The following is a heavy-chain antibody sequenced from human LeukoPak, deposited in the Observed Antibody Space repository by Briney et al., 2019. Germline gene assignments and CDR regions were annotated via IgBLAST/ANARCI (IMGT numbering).Heavy chain of an antibody. V-gene: IGHV3-30*04. CDR2: ISYDGSNK. CDR3: ARGPRVATYYFDY. D-gene: IGHD5-12*01. CDR1: GFTFSSYA. J-gene: IGHJ4*02. Sequence: GRSLRLSCAASGFTFSSYAMHWVRQAPGKGLEWVAVISYDGSNKYYADSVKGRFTISRDNSKNTLYLQMNSLRAEDTAVYYCARGPRVATYYFDYWGQGALVTVSS.